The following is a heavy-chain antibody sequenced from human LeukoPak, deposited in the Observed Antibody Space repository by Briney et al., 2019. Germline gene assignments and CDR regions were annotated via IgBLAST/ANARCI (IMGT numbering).Heavy chain of an antibody. D-gene: IGHD3-3*01. Sequence: PSETLSLTCTVSGGSISSYYWSWIRQPAGKGLEWIGRIYTNGSTNYNPSLKSRVTMSVDTSKNQFSLKLSSVTAADTAVYYCARVFWSGYSTYYYYYMDVWGKGTTVTVSS. CDR3: ARVFWSGYSTYYYYYMDV. CDR2: IYTNGST. V-gene: IGHV4-4*07. CDR1: GGSISSYY. J-gene: IGHJ6*03.